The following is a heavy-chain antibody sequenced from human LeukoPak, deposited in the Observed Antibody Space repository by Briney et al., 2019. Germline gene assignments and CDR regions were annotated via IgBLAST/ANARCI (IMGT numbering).Heavy chain of an antibody. V-gene: IGHV1-2*02. J-gene: IGHJ6*03. Sequence: ASVKVSCKASGYTFTGYYMHWVRQAPGQGLEWMGWINPNSGGTNYAQKFQGRVTMTRDTSISTAYMELSRLRSDDTAVYYCARENEAAAGSGYYYYMDVWGKGTTVTVSS. CDR2: INPNSGGT. CDR3: ARENEAAAGSGYYYYMDV. D-gene: IGHD6-13*01. CDR1: GYTFTGYY.